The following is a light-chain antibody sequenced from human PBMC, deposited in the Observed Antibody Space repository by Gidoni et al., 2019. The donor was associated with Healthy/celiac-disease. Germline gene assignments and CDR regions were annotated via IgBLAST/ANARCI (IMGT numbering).Light chain of an antibody. J-gene: IGKJ5*01. V-gene: IGKV1-33*01. CDR2: DAS. CDR3: QQYNNLPIT. Sequence: DIQMTQSPSSLSASVGDRVTITCQASQDISNYLIWYQQKPGKAPKLLIYDASNLETGVPSRFSGSGSGTDFTFTISSLQPEDIATYYCQQYNNLPITFGQGTQLEIK. CDR1: QDISNY.